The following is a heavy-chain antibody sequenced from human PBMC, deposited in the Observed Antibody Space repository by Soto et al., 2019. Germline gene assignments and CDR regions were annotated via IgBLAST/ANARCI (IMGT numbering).Heavy chain of an antibody. J-gene: IGHJ4*01. D-gene: IGHD2-2*02. Sequence: QVQLVQSGAEVKKPGSSVKVSCKASGGTFSSYAISWVRQAPGQGLEWMGGIIPIFGTANYAQKFQGRVTSTADKSTSTAYMELSSLRSEDTAVYYCARGPRYCSSTSCYTGDYWGHGTLVTVSS. CDR2: IIPIFGTA. CDR1: GGTFSSYA. V-gene: IGHV1-69*06. CDR3: ARGPRYCSSTSCYTGDY.